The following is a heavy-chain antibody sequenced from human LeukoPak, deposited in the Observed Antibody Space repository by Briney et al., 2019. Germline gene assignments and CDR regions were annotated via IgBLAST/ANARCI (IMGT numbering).Heavy chain of an antibody. CDR2: ISYDGSNK. D-gene: IGHD5-12*01. CDR1: GFTFSSYG. Sequence: SGRSLRLSCAASGFTFSSYGMHWVRQAPGKGLEWVAVISYDGSNKYYADSVKGRFTISRDNSKNTLYLQMNSLRAEDTAVYYCAKDRGVATTRFGLFDPWGQGTLVTVPS. V-gene: IGHV3-30*18. CDR3: AKDRGVATTRFGLFDP. J-gene: IGHJ5*02.